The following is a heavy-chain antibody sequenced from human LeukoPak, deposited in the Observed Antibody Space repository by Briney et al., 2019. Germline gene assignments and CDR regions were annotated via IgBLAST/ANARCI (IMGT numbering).Heavy chain of an antibody. CDR1: GFSFSTYH. Sequence: PGGSLRLSCAASGFSFSTYHMNWVRQAPGKGLEWVSAISGSGGSTYYADSVKGRFTISRDNSKNTLYLQMNSLRAEDTAVYYCASSTQISKYADYWGQGALVTVSS. V-gene: IGHV3-23*01. D-gene: IGHD2-2*01. CDR3: ASSTQISKYADY. J-gene: IGHJ4*02. CDR2: ISGSGGST.